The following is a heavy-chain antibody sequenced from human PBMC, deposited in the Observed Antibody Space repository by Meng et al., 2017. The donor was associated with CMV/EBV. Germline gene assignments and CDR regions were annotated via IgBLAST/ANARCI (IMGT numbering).Heavy chain of an antibody. CDR3: ARDDRSGSYYDYYYGMDV. J-gene: IGHJ6*02. V-gene: IGHV3-30-3*01. D-gene: IGHD1-26*01. CDR2: ISYDGSNK. CDR1: GFTFSSYA. Sequence: GGSLRLSCAASGFTFSSYAMHWVRQAPGKGLEWVAVISYDGSNKYYADSVKGRFTISRDNSKNTLYLQMNSLRAEDTAVYYCARDDRSGSYYDYYYGMDVWGQGTTVTVSS.